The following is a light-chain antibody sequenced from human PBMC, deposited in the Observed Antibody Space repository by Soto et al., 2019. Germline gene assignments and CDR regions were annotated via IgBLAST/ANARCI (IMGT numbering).Light chain of an antibody. CDR2: GAS. CDR1: QSVSSN. Sequence: EIVMTQSPATLSVSPGERATLSCRASQSVSSNLAWYQQKPGQAPRLLIYGASTRATGIPARFSGSGSGTDFTLTISSLQSEDFAVYYCQQYNNWPLTFGTETKVYIK. CDR3: QQYNNWPLT. V-gene: IGKV3-15*01. J-gene: IGKJ3*01.